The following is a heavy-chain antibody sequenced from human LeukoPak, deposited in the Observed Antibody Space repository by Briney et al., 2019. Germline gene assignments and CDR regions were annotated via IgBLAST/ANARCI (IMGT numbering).Heavy chain of an antibody. CDR2: IYHSGST. V-gene: IGHV4-4*02. J-gene: IGHJ3*02. D-gene: IGHD6-19*01. CDR1: GGSFSSSNW. Sequence: SETLSLTCAVSGGSFSSSNWWSWVRQPPGKGLEWIGEIYHSGSTNYNPSLKSRVTISVDKSKNQFSLKLSSVTAADTAVYYCARDRGAVASDAFDIWGQGTMVTVSS. CDR3: ARDRGAVASDAFDI.